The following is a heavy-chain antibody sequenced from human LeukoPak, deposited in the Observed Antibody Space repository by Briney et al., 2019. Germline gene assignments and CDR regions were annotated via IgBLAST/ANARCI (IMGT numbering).Heavy chain of an antibody. Sequence: GGSLRLSCAASGFTFSSYRMSWVRQPPGEGLEWVANIKQDGSETYYVDSVKGRFTISRDNAKNSLYLQMNSLRAEDTAVYYCARTLIAAATRNYYYYMDVWGKGTTVTVSS. CDR3: ARTLIAAATRNYYYYMDV. CDR1: GFTFSSYR. CDR2: IKQDGSET. J-gene: IGHJ6*03. V-gene: IGHV3-7*01. D-gene: IGHD6-13*01.